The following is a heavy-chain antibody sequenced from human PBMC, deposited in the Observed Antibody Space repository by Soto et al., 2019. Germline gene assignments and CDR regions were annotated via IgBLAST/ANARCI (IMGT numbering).Heavy chain of an antibody. J-gene: IGHJ5*02. CDR3: AIISSSSGVHWFDP. CDR1: GYIFTTYG. V-gene: IGHV1-18*01. CDR2: ISAYNGNT. D-gene: IGHD6-6*01. Sequence: QVQLVQSGAEVKKPGASVKVSCKASGYIFTTYGITWVRQAPGQGLEWMGWISAYNGNTNYAQKLQGRVTMTTDTFTTTAYMELRSLRSDATAVYYCAIISSSSGVHWFDPWGQGTLVTVSS.